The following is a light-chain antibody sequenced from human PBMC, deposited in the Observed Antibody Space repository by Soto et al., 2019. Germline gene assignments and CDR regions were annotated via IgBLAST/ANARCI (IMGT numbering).Light chain of an antibody. V-gene: IGKV3-11*01. J-gene: IGKJ1*01. CDR2: DIS. Sequence: EIVLTQSPATLSLSPGERATLSCRASQSFSTYLAWYQLKSGQPPRLLIYDISHRANGIPARFSGSGPGTDFTRTLGSLEPEDFALYFCQHRANWPWTFGQGTKVEIK. CDR3: QHRANWPWT. CDR1: QSFSTY.